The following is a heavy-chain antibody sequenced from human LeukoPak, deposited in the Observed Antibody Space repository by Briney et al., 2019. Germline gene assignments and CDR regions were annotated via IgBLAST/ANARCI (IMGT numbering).Heavy chain of an antibody. CDR3: ARDVYDLSGGMDV. CDR1: GGSISSSNW. V-gene: IGHV4-4*02. CDR2: IYHSGST. Sequence: SGTLSLTCAVSGGSISSSNWWSWVRQPPGKGLEWIGEIYHSGSTNYNPSLKSRVTISVDKSKNQFSLKLSSVTAADTAVYYCARDVYDLSGGMDVWGQGTTVTVSS. D-gene: IGHD3-3*01. J-gene: IGHJ6*02.